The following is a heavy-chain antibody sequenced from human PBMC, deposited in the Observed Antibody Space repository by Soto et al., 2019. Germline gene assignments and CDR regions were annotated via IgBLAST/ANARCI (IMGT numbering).Heavy chain of an antibody. CDR3: ARREYYDFWSGYYPPFDY. J-gene: IGHJ4*02. CDR1: GYTFTSYA. CDR2: INAGNGNT. D-gene: IGHD3-3*01. Sequence: GASVKVSCKASGYTFTSYAMHWVRQAPGQRLEWMGWINAGNGNTKYSQKFQGRVTITRDTSASTAYMELSSLRSEDTAVYFCARREYYDFWSGYYPPFDYWGQGTLVTGLL. V-gene: IGHV1-3*01.